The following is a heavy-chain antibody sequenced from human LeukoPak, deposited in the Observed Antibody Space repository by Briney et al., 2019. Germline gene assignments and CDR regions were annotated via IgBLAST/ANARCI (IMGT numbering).Heavy chain of an antibody. CDR3: ARYRHYYGSGSYYNSQYYFDY. Sequence: GGSLRLSCAASGFTFSSYAMSWVRQAPGKGLEWVANIKQDGSEKYYVDSVKGRFTISRDNAKNSLYLQMNSLRAEDTAVYYCARYRHYYGSGSYYNSQYYFDYWGQGTLVTVSS. CDR2: IKQDGSEK. J-gene: IGHJ4*02. D-gene: IGHD3-10*01. V-gene: IGHV3-7*03. CDR1: GFTFSSYA.